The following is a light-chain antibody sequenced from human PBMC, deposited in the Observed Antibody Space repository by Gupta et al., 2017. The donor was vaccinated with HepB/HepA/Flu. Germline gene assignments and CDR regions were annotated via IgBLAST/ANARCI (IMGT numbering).Light chain of an antibody. CDR2: RAS. CDR1: QTISDW. J-gene: IGKJ1*01. Sequence: DIQMAQSPSTLSASVGDRVTITCRASQTISDWLAWYQQKPGKAPKLLIYRASTLESGVPSRFSGSGSDTEFTLTISSLQPDDFGTYYCQQHNNFERTFGQGTKVEI. CDR3: QQHNNFERT. V-gene: IGKV1-5*03.